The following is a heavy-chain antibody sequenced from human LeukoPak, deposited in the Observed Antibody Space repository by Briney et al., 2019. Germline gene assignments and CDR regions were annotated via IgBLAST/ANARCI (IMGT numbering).Heavy chain of an antibody. Sequence: SETLSLTCTVSGGSISSYYWSWIRQPPGKGLEWIGYIYYSRSTHYNPSLKSRVTISVDTSKNQFSLKLSSVTAADTAVYYCARVRYYDILTGYYGDGYFDYWGQGTLVTVSS. CDR1: GGSISSYY. CDR3: ARVRYYDILTGYYGDGYFDY. V-gene: IGHV4-59*01. D-gene: IGHD3-9*01. J-gene: IGHJ4*02. CDR2: IYYSRST.